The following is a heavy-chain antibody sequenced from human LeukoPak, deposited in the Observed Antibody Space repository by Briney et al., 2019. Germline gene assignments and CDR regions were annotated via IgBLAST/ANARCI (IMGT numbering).Heavy chain of an antibody. J-gene: IGHJ4*02. CDR1: GFTFSSYG. CDR3: ARVEYYYDSSGYYYEYYFDY. Sequence: PGRSLRLSCAASGFTFSSYGMHWVRQAPGKGLEWVAVIWYGGSNKYYADSVKGRFTISRDNSKNTLYLQMNSLRAEDTAVYYCARVEYYYDSSGYYYEYYFDYWGQGTLVTVSS. CDR2: IWYGGSNK. V-gene: IGHV3-33*08. D-gene: IGHD3-22*01.